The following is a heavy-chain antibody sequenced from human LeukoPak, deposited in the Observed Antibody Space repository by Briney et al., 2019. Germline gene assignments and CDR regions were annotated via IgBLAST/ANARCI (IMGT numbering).Heavy chain of an antibody. CDR3: ARSLRRGNWFDP. V-gene: IGHV1-2*02. CDR1: GYTLTGYY. D-gene: IGHD3-10*01. J-gene: IGHJ5*02. Sequence: ASVKVSCKASGYTLTGYYIHWVRQAPGQGLEWMGWINPNSGGTNYAQKFQGRVTMTRDTSISTAYMELSRLRSDDTAVYYCARSLRRGNWFDPWGQGTLVTVSS. CDR2: INPNSGGT.